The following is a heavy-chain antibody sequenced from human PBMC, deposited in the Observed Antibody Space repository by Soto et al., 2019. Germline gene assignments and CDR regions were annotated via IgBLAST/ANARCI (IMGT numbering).Heavy chain of an antibody. D-gene: IGHD2-21*02. CDR3: ARDGGDCGYRLTYYYYIGMDV. CDR2: INIGSGNT. V-gene: IGHV1-3*05. Sequence: QVQLVQSGAEEKQPGASVRVSCKASGYAFSSYAMHWVRQAPGQRLEWMGWINIGSGNTEYSQNFQDRITITRDTSPSXVXMXXSSLRSEDTAVYYCARDGGDCGYRLTYYYYIGMDVWGQGTTVTVSS. J-gene: IGHJ6*02. CDR1: GYAFSSYA.